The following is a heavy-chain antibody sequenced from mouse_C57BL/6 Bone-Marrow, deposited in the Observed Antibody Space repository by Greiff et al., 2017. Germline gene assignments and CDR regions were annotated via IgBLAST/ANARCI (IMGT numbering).Heavy chain of an antibody. J-gene: IGHJ2*01. CDR2: IFPGSGSK. CDR3: ARGKWYPDY. CDR1: GYTFTSHG. V-gene: IGHV1-56*01. D-gene: IGHD2-1*01. Sequence: QVQLQQSGPELVRPGASVKLSCKAPGYTFTSHGMQWVRQRPGQGLEWVGEIFPGSGSKYYNEKFKGKATLTGDTYSSTAYLPLSSLTSEDAAVYFCARGKWYPDYWGRGTTLTVSS.